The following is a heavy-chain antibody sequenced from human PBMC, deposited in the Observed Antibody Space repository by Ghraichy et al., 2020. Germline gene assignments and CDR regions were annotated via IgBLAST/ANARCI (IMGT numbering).Heavy chain of an antibody. Sequence: SQTLSLTCTVSGGSISSYYWSWIRQPPGKGLEWIGYIYYSGSTNYNPSLKSRVTISVDTSKNQFSLKLSSVTAADTAVYYCARDPRGGSFDYWDQGTLVTVSS. CDR1: GGSISSYY. CDR3: ARDPRGGSFDY. V-gene: IGHV4-59*01. J-gene: IGHJ4*02. CDR2: IYYSGST. D-gene: IGHD3-16*01.